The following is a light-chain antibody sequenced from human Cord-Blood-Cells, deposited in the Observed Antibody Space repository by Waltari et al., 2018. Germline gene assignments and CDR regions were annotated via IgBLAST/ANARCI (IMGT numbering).Light chain of an antibody. CDR1: SSDVGGSNY. CDR2: EVS. J-gene: IGLJ1*01. Sequence: QSALTQPASVSGSPGQSITIPCTGTSSDVGGSNYVSWYQQHPGKAPKLMIYEVSNRPSGVSNRFSGSKSGNTASLTISGLQAEDEADYYCSSYTSSSTLYVFGTGTKVTVL. V-gene: IGLV2-14*01. CDR3: SSYTSSSTLYV.